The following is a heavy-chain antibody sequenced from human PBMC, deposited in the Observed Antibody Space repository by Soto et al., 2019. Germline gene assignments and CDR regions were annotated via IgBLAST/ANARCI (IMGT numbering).Heavy chain of an antibody. Sequence: PGESLKISCKGSGYTFTSYWISWVRQMPGEVLEWMGAIYPGDSDTRYSPSFQGQVTISADKSISTAYMQWSSLQASDSAIYYCARSAGNAGRFSEYWGQGXVVTVYS. CDR1: GYTFTSYW. J-gene: IGHJ4*02. V-gene: IGHV5-51*01. D-gene: IGHD2-15*01. CDR2: IYPGDSDT. CDR3: ARSAGNAGRFSEY.